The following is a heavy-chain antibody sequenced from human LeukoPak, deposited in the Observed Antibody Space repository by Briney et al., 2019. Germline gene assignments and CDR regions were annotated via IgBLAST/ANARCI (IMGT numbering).Heavy chain of an antibody. CDR1: GFTFSSYG. J-gene: IGHJ4*02. V-gene: IGHV3-30*02. Sequence: GGSLRLSCAASGFTFSSYGMHWVRQAPGKGLEWVAFIRYDGSNEYYADSVKGRFTISRDNSKNTLYLQMNSLRAEDTAVYYCAKSEKQLAASIDYWGQGTLVTVSS. CDR2: IRYDGSNE. D-gene: IGHD6-6*01. CDR3: AKSEKQLAASIDY.